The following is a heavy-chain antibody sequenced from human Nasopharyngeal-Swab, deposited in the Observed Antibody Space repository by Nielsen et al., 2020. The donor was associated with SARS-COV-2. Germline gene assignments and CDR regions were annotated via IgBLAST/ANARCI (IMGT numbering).Heavy chain of an antibody. CDR1: RFSFSTYT. Sequence: GESLKISCAASRFSFSTYTINWVRQPPGKGLERVSSISGSSTDKFYVDSVKGRFTISRDYAKNSLFLQVNSLRAEDTAVYYCVRGRFCGGDCYSDPFDYWGQGTLVTVSS. V-gene: IGHV3-21*01. CDR2: ISGSSTDK. CDR3: VRGRFCGGDCYSDPFDY. D-gene: IGHD2-21*02. J-gene: IGHJ4*02.